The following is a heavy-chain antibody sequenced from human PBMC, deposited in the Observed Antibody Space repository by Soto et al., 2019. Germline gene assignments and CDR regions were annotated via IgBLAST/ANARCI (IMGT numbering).Heavy chain of an antibody. V-gene: IGHV3-23*01. J-gene: IGHJ6*02. D-gene: IGHD4-17*01. CDR2: VSGRGGST. CDR1: GFTFNHYA. Sequence: VHLLESGGGLVQPGGSLRLACTASGFTFNHYAMSWVRQAPGKGLEWVSAVSGRGGSTKYADSVKGRFIISRDNSNSTLYLQMDSLRGEDTAVYYCAKDSTVTTSLSFYYYGFDVWGQGTKVTVSS. CDR3: AKDSTVTTSLSFYYYGFDV.